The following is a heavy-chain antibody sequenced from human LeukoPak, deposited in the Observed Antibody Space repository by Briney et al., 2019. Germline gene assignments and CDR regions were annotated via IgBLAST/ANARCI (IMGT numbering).Heavy chain of an antibody. CDR3: AKDLVVVVVVAATYKDY. J-gene: IGHJ4*02. Sequence: GGSLRLSCAASGFTFSSYAMSWVRQAPGKGLGWVSAISGSGGSTYYADSVKGRFTISRDNSKNTLYLQMNSLRAEDTAVYYCAKDLVVVVVVAATYKDYWGQGTLVTVSS. V-gene: IGHV3-23*01. CDR2: ISGSGGST. D-gene: IGHD2-15*01. CDR1: GFTFSSYA.